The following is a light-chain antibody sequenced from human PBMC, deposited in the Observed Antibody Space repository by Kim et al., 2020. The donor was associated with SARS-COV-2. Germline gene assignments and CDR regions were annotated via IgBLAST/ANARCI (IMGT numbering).Light chain of an antibody. Sequence: SYELTQPPSVSVSPGQTASITCSGDKLGDKYACWYQQKPGQSPVLVIYQDSKRPSGIPERFSGSNSGNTATLTISGTQAMDEADYYCQVWDSSRVFGGGTQLTVL. CDR2: QDS. J-gene: IGLJ2*01. CDR3: QVWDSSRV. V-gene: IGLV3-1*01. CDR1: KLGDKY.